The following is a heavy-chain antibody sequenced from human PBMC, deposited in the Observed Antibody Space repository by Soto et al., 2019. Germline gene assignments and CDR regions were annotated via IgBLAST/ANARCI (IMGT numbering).Heavy chain of an antibody. J-gene: IGHJ4*02. V-gene: IGHV1-3*01. CDR1: GYTFTSYA. CDR3: ASSPFGGDYYFDY. Sequence: ASVKVSCKASGYTFTSYAMHWVRQAPGQKLEWMGWINAGNGNTKYSQKFQGRVTITRDTSASTAYMELSSLRSEDTAVYYCASSPFGGDYYFDYWGQGTLVTVSS. CDR2: INAGNGNT. D-gene: IGHD2-21*02.